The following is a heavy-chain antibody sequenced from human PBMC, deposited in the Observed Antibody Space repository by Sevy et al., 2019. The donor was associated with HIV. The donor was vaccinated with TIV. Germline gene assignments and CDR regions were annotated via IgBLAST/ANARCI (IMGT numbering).Heavy chain of an antibody. CDR3: VRGLQTHCDRTACPLEH. D-gene: IGHD2-21*01. J-gene: IGHJ1*01. Sequence: GGSLRLSCAGYGFSFSDSDMHWVRHPTGKSLEWISSIGTLGDTFYADSVKGRFTISRDNAKSSLYLQMSNLRAGDTALYYCVRGLQTHCDRTACPLEHWGQGTLVTVSS. CDR1: GFSFSDSD. CDR2: IGTLGDT. V-gene: IGHV3-13*01.